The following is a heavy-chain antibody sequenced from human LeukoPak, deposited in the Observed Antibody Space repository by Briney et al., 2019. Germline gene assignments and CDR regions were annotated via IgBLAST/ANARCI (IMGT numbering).Heavy chain of an antibody. Sequence: PGGSLRLSCAASGFTFSDYYMSWIRQAPGKGLEWVSYISSSGGNIFYADSLKGRFTISRDNVKNSLYLQMSSLRAEDTAVYSCVRQVGEGLVEAFDIWGQGRMVTVSS. CDR1: GFTFSDYY. J-gene: IGHJ3*02. CDR2: ISSSGGNI. CDR3: VRQVGEGLVEAFDI. D-gene: IGHD2-8*02. V-gene: IGHV3-11*01.